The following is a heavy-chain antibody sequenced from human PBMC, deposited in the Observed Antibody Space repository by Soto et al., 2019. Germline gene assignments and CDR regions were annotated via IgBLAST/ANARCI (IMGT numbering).Heavy chain of an antibody. V-gene: IGHV3-23*01. D-gene: IGHD6-13*01. CDR1: GFTFSNYA. CDR3: GKVDRIAAAGSIDS. Sequence: PGGSLRLSCAASGFTFSNYAMTWVRQAPGKGLEWVSLITGSGDSTYYADSVKGRFTISRDNSKNTVYLQMSSLRAEDTAVYYCGKVDRIAAAGSIDSWGQGTPVTVSS. CDR2: ITGSGDST. J-gene: IGHJ4*02.